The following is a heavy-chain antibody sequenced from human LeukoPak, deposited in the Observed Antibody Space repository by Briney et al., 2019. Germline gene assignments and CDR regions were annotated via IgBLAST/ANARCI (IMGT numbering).Heavy chain of an antibody. J-gene: IGHJ4*02. D-gene: IGHD6-13*01. Sequence: GGSLRLSCAASGFTFSSYWMSWVRQAPGKGLERVANIKQDGSEKYYVDSVKGRFTISRDNAKNSLYLQMNSLRAEDTAVYYCARRSLSSSWYGVDYWGQGTLVTVSS. CDR2: IKQDGSEK. V-gene: IGHV3-7*01. CDR3: ARRSLSSSWYGVDY. CDR1: GFTFSSYW.